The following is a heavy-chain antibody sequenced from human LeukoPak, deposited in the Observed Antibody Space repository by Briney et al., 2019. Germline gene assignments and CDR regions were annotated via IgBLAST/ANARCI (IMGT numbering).Heavy chain of an antibody. D-gene: IGHD5-12*01. CDR1: GYTFTSYY. CDR3: ARDRGDIVATSDAFDI. J-gene: IGHJ3*02. CDR2: INPSGGST. V-gene: IGHV1-46*01. Sequence: ASVKVSCKASGYTFTSYYMHWVRQAPGQGLEWMGIINPSGGSTSYAQKFQGRVTMTRDTSTSTAYMELSSLRSEDTAVYYCARDRGDIVATSDAFDIWGQGTMVTVSS.